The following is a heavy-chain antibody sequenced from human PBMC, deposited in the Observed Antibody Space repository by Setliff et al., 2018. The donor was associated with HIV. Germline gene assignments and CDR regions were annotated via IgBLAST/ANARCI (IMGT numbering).Heavy chain of an antibody. D-gene: IGHD3-22*01. J-gene: IGHJ4*02. Sequence: QAGGSLRLSCAVSGFTFSSHWMSWVRQAPGKRLEWVASIKPDGSVDHYVDSVKGRFTISRDNAKDSLYLQMNSLKAEDTAVYYCARAYNVYDYRFDSSGYDYWGQGTLVTVSS. V-gene: IGHV3-7*03. CDR2: IKPDGSVD. CDR1: GFTFSSHW. CDR3: ARAYNVYDYRFDSSGYDY.